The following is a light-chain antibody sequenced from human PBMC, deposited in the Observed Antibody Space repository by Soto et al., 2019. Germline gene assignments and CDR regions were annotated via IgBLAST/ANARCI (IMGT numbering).Light chain of an antibody. J-gene: IGKJ4*01. V-gene: IGKV3-20*01. Sequence: EIVLTQSPGTLSLSPGERATLSCRASQSVSSSYLAWYQQKPGQAPRLLIYGASSRATGIPERFSGSGSGTDFALTISRLEPEDFAVYYCQQYGSSPTFGGGNKVEIK. CDR1: QSVSSSY. CDR2: GAS. CDR3: QQYGSSPT.